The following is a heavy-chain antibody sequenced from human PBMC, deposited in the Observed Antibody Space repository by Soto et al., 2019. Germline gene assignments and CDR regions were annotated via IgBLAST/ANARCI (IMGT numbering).Heavy chain of an antibody. CDR2: ISSSSSTI. CDR3: ARAISSSGSYGMDV. D-gene: IGHD6-6*01. V-gene: IGHV3-48*02. J-gene: IGHJ6*02. Sequence: GGSLRLSCAASGFTFSSYSMNRVRQAPGKGLEWVSYISSSSSTIYYADSVKGRFTISRDNAKNSLYLQMNSLRDEDTAVYYCARAISSSGSYGMDVWGQGTTVTVSS. CDR1: GFTFSSYS.